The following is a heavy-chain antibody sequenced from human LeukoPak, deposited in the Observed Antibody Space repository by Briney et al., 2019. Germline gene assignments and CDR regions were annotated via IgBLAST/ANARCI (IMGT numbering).Heavy chain of an antibody. CDR1: GFTFSSYG. J-gene: IGHJ4*02. CDR2: IRYDGRNK. CDR3: ARDKLVGATHFDY. D-gene: IGHD1-26*01. V-gene: IGHV3-30*02. Sequence: GGSLRLSCAASGFTFSSYGMHWVRQAPGKGLEWGAFIRYDGRNKYYADSVKGRFTISRDNAKNSLYLQMSSLRAEDTAVYYCARDKLVGATHFDYWGQGTLVTVSS.